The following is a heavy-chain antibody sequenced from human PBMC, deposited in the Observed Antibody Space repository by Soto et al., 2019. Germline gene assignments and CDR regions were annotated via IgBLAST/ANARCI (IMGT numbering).Heavy chain of an antibody. CDR3: VKDPIPYSSAWVESG. V-gene: IGHV3-23*01. Sequence: PGGSLRLSCVDSGFTFSTYAMSWVRQAPGKGLEWVSSISGSGDSTFYADFVKGRFTISRDNVKNTVYLQVNSLRAEDTALYHCVKDPIPYSSAWVESGWGQGTQVT. CDR2: ISGSGDST. D-gene: IGHD6-19*01. CDR1: GFTFSTYA. J-gene: IGHJ4*02.